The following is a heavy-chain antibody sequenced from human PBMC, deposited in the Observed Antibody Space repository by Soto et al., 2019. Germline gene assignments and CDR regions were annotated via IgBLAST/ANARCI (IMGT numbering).Heavy chain of an antibody. D-gene: IGHD4-17*01. CDR1: GFTFDDYA. CDR2: ISWNSGSI. CDR3: AKERGVGDYGYYYYGMDV. J-gene: IGHJ6*02. V-gene: IGHV3-9*01. Sequence: GGSLRLSCAASGFTFDDYAMHWVRQAPGKGLEWVSGISWNSGSIGYADSVKGRFTISRDNAKNSLYLQMNSLRAEDTALYYCAKERGVGDYGYYYYGMDVLGQGTTVTVSS.